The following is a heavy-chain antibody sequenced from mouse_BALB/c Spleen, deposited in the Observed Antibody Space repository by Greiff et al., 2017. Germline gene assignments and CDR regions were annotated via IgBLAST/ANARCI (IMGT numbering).Heavy chain of an antibody. D-gene: IGHD2-14*01. CDR1: GFTFSSYG. V-gene: IGHV5-6-3*01. J-gene: IGHJ4*01. CDR3: ARGGGYDVGAMDY. Sequence: VQLKESGGGLVQPGGSRKLSCAASGFTFSSYGMSWVRQTPDKRLELVATINSNGGSTYYPDSVKGRFTISRDNAKNTLYLQMSSLKSEDTAMYYCARGGGYDVGAMDYWGQGTSVTVSS. CDR2: INSNGGST.